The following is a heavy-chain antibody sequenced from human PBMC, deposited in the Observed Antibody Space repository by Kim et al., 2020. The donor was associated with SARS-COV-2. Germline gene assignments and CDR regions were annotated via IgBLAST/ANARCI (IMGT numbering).Heavy chain of an antibody. CDR3: ARALCHIGSGYDY. V-gene: IGHV5-51*01. D-gene: IGHD5-12*01. Sequence: SPSFQGQVTISADKSTSPAYLQWSSLKASDTAVYYCARALCHIGSGYDYWGQGTLVTVPS. J-gene: IGHJ4*02.